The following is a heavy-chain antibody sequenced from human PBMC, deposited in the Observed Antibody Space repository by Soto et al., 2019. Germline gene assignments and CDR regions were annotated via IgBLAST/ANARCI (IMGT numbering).Heavy chain of an antibody. Sequence: ASVKVSCKASGYTFTSYDINWVRQATGQGLEWMGWMNPNSGNTGYAQKFQGRVTMTRNTSISTAYMELSSLRSEDTAVYYCARGGYDFWSGYYTDNKSYYYYGMDVWGQGTTVTVSS. CDR3: ARGGYDFWSGYYTDNKSYYYYGMDV. D-gene: IGHD3-3*01. V-gene: IGHV1-8*01. CDR1: GYTFTSYD. J-gene: IGHJ6*02. CDR2: MNPNSGNT.